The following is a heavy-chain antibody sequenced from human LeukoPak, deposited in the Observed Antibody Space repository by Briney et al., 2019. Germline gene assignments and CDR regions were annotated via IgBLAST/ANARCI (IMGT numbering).Heavy chain of an antibody. V-gene: IGHV3-23*01. CDR2: IGADGYTI. D-gene: IGHD2-2*01. J-gene: IGHJ6*03. CDR1: GFTFNTYA. CDR3: ARGGVPAVTSWCYYMDV. Sequence: GSLRLSCAASGFTFNTYAMTWVRQTPGKGLQWVSVIGADGYTIHYADSVKGRFTISRDNSKNTLYLQMNSLRAEDTAVYYCARGGVPAVTSWCYYMDVWGKGTTVTVSS.